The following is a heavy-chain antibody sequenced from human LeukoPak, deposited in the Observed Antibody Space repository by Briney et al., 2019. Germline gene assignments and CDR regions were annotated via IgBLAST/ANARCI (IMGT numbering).Heavy chain of an antibody. V-gene: IGHV3-21*01. CDR3: ARPIAAAGWDFDY. CDR2: ISSSSSYI. Sequence: GGSLRLSCAASGFIFSSYSMNWVRQAPGEGLEWVSSISSSSSYIYYADSVKGRFTISRDNAKNSLYLQMNSLRAEDTAVYYCARPIAAAGWDFDYWGQGTLVTVSS. J-gene: IGHJ4*02. D-gene: IGHD6-13*01. CDR1: GFIFSSYS.